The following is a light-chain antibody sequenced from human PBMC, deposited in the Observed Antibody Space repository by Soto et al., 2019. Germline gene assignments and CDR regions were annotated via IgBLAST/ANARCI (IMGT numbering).Light chain of an antibody. Sequence: AIQLTKSPSSLSASVVDRVTITFRASQRVGSDLAWYQQKAGKAPHLLIYDASTLHSGVPSRFSGSGSGTHFTLTVSGLQPEDFTTYYCLQSRDYPFNFGQGTRLEIK. V-gene: IGKV1-6*01. CDR3: LQSRDYPFN. J-gene: IGKJ5*01. CDR1: QRVGSD. CDR2: DAS.